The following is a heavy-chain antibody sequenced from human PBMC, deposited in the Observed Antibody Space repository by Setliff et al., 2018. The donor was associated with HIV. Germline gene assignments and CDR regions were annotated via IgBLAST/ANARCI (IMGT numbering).Heavy chain of an antibody. Sequence: PSETLSLTCTVSGGSISSNSYYWSWIRQPAGKGLEWIGHIYTNGRTNYNPSLKSRVTISVDTSKNQFSLRLTSVTAADTAVYYCARAPPGIQNDAFDVWGQGTMVTVSS. CDR3: ARAPPGIQNDAFDV. CDR2: IYTNGRT. V-gene: IGHV4-61*09. CDR1: GGSISSNSYY. J-gene: IGHJ3*01.